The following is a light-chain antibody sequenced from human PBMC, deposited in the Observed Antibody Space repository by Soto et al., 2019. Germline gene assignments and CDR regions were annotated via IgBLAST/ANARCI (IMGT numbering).Light chain of an antibody. V-gene: IGLV2-23*01. CDR1: SSDFGSYNL. CDR3: CSYAGSRTYV. CDR2: EDS. Sequence: QSALTQPASVSGSPGQSITISCTGTSSDFGSYNLVSWYQQHPGKAPKLMIYEDSKRPSGVSNRFSGSKSGNTASLTISGLQAEDYADYYYCSYAGSRTYVFGTGTKLTVL. J-gene: IGLJ1*01.